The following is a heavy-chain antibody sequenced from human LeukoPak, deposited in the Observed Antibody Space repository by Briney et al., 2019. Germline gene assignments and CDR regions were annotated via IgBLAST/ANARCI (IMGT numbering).Heavy chain of an antibody. J-gene: IGHJ4*02. CDR1: GFTFSSYA. V-gene: IGHV3-23*01. CDR2: TSGSGGST. D-gene: IGHD6-13*01. Sequence: PGGSLRLSCAASGFTFSSYAMSWVRQPPGKGLGWVSATSGSGGSTYYADSVKGRFTISRDNSKNTLYLQMNSLRAEDTAVYYCAKDPEVWGSSWYYFDYWGQGTLVTVSS. CDR3: AKDPEVWGSSWYYFDY.